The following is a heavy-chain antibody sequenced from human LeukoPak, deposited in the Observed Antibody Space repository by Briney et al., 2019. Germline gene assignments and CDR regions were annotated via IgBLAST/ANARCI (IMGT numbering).Heavy chain of an antibody. CDR1: GFTFSSYA. D-gene: IGHD6-25*01. J-gene: IGHJ4*02. V-gene: IGHV3-23*01. CDR2: ISGSVSST. CDR3: AKDQSSGVVNPSDY. Sequence: PGGSLRLSCAASGFTFSSYAMSWVRQAPGKGLEWVSAISGSVSSTYYADSVKGRFTISRDNSQNTLYLQMNSLSAEDTAVYYCAKDQSSGVVNPSDYWGQGTLVTVSS.